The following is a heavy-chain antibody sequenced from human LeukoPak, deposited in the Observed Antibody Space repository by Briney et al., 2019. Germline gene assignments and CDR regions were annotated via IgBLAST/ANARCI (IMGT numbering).Heavy chain of an antibody. V-gene: IGHV3-23*01. CDR1: GFTFSSYA. Sequence: PGGSLRLSCAASGFTFSSYAMSWVRQAPGKGLEWVSAISGSGGSTYYADSVKGPFTISRDNSKNTLYLQMNSLRAEDTAVYYCAKVRSPTIFGVVIISPFDYWGQGTLVTVSS. CDR2: ISGSGGST. D-gene: IGHD3-3*01. CDR3: AKVRSPTIFGVVIISPFDY. J-gene: IGHJ4*02.